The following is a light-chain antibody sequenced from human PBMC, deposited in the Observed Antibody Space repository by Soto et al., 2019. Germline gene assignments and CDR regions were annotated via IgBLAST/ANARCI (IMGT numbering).Light chain of an antibody. CDR3: QHYSNLPPT. V-gene: IGKV3-15*01. Sequence: EVEITQSPATLYVVPGERATLSCRDSQNVHSNIAWYQQKPGQSPSLLISYASTRATGIPARFSGSGSGTEFTLTISSLQSEDFGVYYCQHYSNLPPTFGPGTKVEIK. J-gene: IGKJ3*01. CDR1: QNVHSN. CDR2: YAS.